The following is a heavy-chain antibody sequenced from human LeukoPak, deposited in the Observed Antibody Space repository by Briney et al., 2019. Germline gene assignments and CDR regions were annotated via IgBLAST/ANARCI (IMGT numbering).Heavy chain of an antibody. V-gene: IGHV3-21*01. Sequence: PGGSLRLSCAASGFTFSSYSMNWVRQAPGKGLEWVSSISSSSSYIYYADSMKGRFTISRDNAKNSLYLQMNSLRAEDTAVYYCARVEPTVTPYYYYYMDVWGKGTTVTVSS. D-gene: IGHD4-17*01. CDR3: ARVEPTVTPYYYYYMDV. CDR1: GFTFSSYS. J-gene: IGHJ6*03. CDR2: ISSSSSYI.